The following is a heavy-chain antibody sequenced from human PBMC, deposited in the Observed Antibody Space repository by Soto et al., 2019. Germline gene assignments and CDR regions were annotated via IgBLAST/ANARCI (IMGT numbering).Heavy chain of an antibody. V-gene: IGHV3-48*01. CDR2: ISSSSSTI. D-gene: IGHD3-22*01. J-gene: IGHJ4*02. CDR3: AKEPHPTYYYDSSGYYLGELFDY. CDR1: GFTFSSYS. Sequence: GSLRLSCAASGFTFSSYSMNWVRQAPGKGLEWVSYISSSSSTIYYADSVKGRFTISRDNAKNSLYLQMNSLRAEDTAVYYCAKEPHPTYYYDSSGYYLGELFDYWGQGTLVTVSS.